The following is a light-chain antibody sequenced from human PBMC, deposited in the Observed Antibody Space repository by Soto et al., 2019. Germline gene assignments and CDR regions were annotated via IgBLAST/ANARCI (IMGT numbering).Light chain of an antibody. CDR2: SAS. J-gene: IGKJ5*01. CDR3: QQSYTPIT. CDR1: QGIRND. V-gene: IGKV1-39*01. Sequence: IQMTQSPSSLSASLGDRVTISCRASQGIRNDLAWYQQKPGNATEGLIYSASSLHSGVPSRFSGRGSGTDFTLTINSLQPEDFATYYCQQSYTPITFGQGTRLEIK.